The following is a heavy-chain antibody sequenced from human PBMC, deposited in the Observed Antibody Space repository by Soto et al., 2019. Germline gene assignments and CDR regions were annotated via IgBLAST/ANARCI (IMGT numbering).Heavy chain of an antibody. CDR1: VDIVSSNSAA. CDR2: TYYRSKWYS. D-gene: IGHD1-26*01. V-gene: IGHV6-1*01. Sequence: SQTLSLTCVISVDIVSSNSAAWNCIRQSPSRGLEWLGRTYYRSKWYSDYAASVESRITVNPDTSKNHFSLQLNSVTPEDTAVYYCARGEQYSGRIFDYWGQGTLVTAPQ. CDR3: ARGEQYSGRIFDY. J-gene: IGHJ4*02.